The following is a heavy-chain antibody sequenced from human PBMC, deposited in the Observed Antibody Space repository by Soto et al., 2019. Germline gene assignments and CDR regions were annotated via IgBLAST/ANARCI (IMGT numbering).Heavy chain of an antibody. J-gene: IGHJ5*02. CDR3: ARGLRNSGYDPPFWLGYSHDPPFWFDP. V-gene: IGHV4-30-2*01. Sequence: PSETLSLTCTVSGGSINSGDYSWTWIRQPPGKGLEWIGYIYHTGTTYYNMSLKSRVTISVDRSKNQFSLKLSSVTAADTAVYYCARGLRNSGYDPPFWLGYSHDPPFWFDPWGQGTLVTVSS. CDR2: IYHTGTT. D-gene: IGHD5-12*01. CDR1: GGSINSGDYS.